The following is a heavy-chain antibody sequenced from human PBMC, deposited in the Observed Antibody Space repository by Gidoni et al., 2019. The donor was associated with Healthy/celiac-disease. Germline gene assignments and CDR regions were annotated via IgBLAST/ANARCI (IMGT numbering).Heavy chain of an antibody. Sequence: QVQLVESGGGVVQPVRSLRLSCAASGFTFSSYAMHWVRQAPGKGLEWVAVISYDGSNKYYADSVKGRFTISRDNSKNTLYLQMNSLRAEDTAVYYCARDGDYYGAFDIWGQGTMVTVSS. V-gene: IGHV3-30-3*01. J-gene: IGHJ3*02. CDR1: GFTFSSYA. CDR2: ISYDGSNK. D-gene: IGHD3-10*01. CDR3: ARDGDYYGAFDI.